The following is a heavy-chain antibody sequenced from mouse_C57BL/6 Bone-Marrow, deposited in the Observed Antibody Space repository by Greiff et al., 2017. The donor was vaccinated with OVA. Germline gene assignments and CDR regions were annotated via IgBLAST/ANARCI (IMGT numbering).Heavy chain of an antibody. J-gene: IGHJ1*03. V-gene: IGHV2-2*01. CDR2: IWSGGST. CDR1: GFSLTSYG. Sequence: QVQLQQSGPGLVQPSQSLSITCTVSGFSLTSYGVHWVRQSPGKGLEWLGVIWSGGSTDYNAAFISRLSISKDNSKSQVFFKMNSLQADDTAIYYIARKGEGDYDGKYFDFWGTGTTVTVSS. CDR3: ARKGEGDYDGKYFDF. D-gene: IGHD2-4*01.